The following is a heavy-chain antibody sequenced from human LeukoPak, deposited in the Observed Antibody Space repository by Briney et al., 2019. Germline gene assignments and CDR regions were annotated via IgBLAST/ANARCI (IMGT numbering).Heavy chain of an antibody. CDR1: GFIFSSYG. J-gene: IGHJ4*02. CDR2: ISSDGSDK. Sequence: GGSLRLSCAASGFIFSSYGMHWVRRAPGKGLEWVAIISSDGSDKYYADSVKGRFSISRDNSQKTLYLQMNSLRPDDTAVYYCARQKITVTVSLDYWGQGTLVTVSS. D-gene: IGHD4-17*01. CDR3: ARQKITVTVSLDY. V-gene: IGHV3-30*03.